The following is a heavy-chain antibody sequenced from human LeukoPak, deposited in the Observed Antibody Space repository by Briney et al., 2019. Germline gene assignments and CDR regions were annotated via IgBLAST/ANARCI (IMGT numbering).Heavy chain of an antibody. D-gene: IGHD3-3*01. V-gene: IGHV1-69*13. J-gene: IGHJ3*02. CDR2: IIPIFGTA. Sequence: SVKVSCKASGYTFTSYGISWVRQAPGQGLEWMGGIIPIFGTANYAQKFQGRVTITADESTSTAYMELSSLRSEDTAVYYCARETANYDFWSGNAFDIWGQGTMVTVSS. CDR1: GYTFTSYG. CDR3: ARETANYDFWSGNAFDI.